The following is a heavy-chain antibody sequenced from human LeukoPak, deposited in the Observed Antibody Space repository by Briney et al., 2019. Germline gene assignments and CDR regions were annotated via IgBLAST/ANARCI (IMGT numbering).Heavy chain of an antibody. D-gene: IGHD6-13*01. V-gene: IGHV1-18*01. Sequence: ASVKVSCKASGYTFTSYGISWVRQAPGQGLEWMGWISAYNGNTNYAQKLQGRVTMTTDTSTSTAYMELRSLRSDDTAVYYCARAGKRLAAAGPGDYWRQGTLVTVSS. CDR1: GYTFTSYG. J-gene: IGHJ4*02. CDR3: ARAGKRLAAAGPGDY. CDR2: ISAYNGNT.